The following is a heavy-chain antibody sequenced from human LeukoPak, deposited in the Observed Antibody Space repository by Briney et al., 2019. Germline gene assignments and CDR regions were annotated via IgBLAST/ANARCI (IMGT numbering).Heavy chain of an antibody. CDR1: GFTVSTNY. CDR2: IYAGGNT. CDR3: ARRVWGTNRYTDC. V-gene: IGHV3-53*01. J-gene: IGHJ4*02. Sequence: GGSLRLSCAASGFTVSTNYMSWVRQAPGKGLEWVSIIYAGGNTYYADSVKGRFTISRDNSKNTLYLQMNSLRAEDTAVCYCARRVWGTNRYTDCWGQGTLVTVSS. D-gene: IGHD3-16*02.